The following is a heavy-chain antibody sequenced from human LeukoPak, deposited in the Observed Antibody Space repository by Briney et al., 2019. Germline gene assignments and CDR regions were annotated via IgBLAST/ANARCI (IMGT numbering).Heavy chain of an antibody. CDR3: ARGSEYSSSSPWDY. CDR2: ISAYNGNT. CDR1: GYTFTSYG. Sequence: ASVKVSCKASGYTFTSYGISWVRQAPGQGLEWMGWISAYNGNTNYAQKLQGRVTMTTDTSTSKAYMELRSLRSDDTAVYYCARGSEYSSSSPWDYWGQGTLVTVSS. V-gene: IGHV1-18*01. D-gene: IGHD6-6*01. J-gene: IGHJ4*02.